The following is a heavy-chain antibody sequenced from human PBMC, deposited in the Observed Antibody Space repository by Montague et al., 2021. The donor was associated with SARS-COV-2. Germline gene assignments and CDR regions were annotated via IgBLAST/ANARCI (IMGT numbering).Heavy chain of an antibody. CDR2: VYPSGNT. D-gene: IGHD3-10*01. J-gene: IGHJ6*02. V-gene: IGHV4-61*02. CDR3: AGVRGAALYFGEVGYYGMVV. Sequence: TLSLTCTVSGASVSTGHYYWSWIRQPAGKGLEWIGRVYPSGNTNYNPSLKSRVSISVDTSKNQISPKLSSVTAADTAVYYCAGVRGAALYFGEVGYYGMVVWGQGTTVTVSS. CDR1: GASVSTGHYY.